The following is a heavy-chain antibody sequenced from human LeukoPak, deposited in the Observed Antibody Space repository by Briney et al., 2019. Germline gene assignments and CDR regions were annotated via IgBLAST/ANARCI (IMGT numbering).Heavy chain of an antibody. CDR1: GFTFSSYA. Sequence: GGSLRLSCAASGFTFSSYAMSWVRQAPGKGLEWVSAISGSGGSTYYADSVKGRFTISRDNSKNTLYLQMNSLRAEDTAVYYCAKDVIAYCGGDCYSDYWGQGTLVTVSS. J-gene: IGHJ4*02. V-gene: IGHV3-23*01. CDR3: AKDVIAYCGGDCYSDY. D-gene: IGHD2-21*02. CDR2: ISGSGGST.